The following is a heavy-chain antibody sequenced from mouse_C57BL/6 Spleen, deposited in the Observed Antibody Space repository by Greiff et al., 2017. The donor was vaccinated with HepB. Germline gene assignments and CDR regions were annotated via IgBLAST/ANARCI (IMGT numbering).Heavy chain of an antibody. CDR3: ARGGVDSSGRYYAMDY. D-gene: IGHD3-2*02. V-gene: IGHV1-55*01. Sequence: QVQLQQPGAELVKPGASVKMSCKASGYTFTSYWITWVKQRPGQGLEWIGDIYPGSGSTNYNEKFKSKATLTVDTSSSTAYMQLSSLTSEDSAVYFCARGGVDSSGRYYAMDYWGQGTSVTVSS. CDR1: GYTFTSYW. J-gene: IGHJ4*01. CDR2: IYPGSGST.